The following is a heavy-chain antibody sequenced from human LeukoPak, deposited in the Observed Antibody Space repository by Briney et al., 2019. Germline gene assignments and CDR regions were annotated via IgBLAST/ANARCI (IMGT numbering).Heavy chain of an antibody. CDR2: IYCSGST. J-gene: IGHJ2*01. Sequence: PSETLSLTCTVSGGSISSSSYYWGWIRQPPGKGLEWIGSIYCSGSTYYNPYLKSGVTISVDTSNNPLHLQQSSVTAADADVYYCARDSEWRWLDFDLWGRGTLVPVSA. D-gene: IGHD5-24*01. CDR1: GGSISSSSYY. CDR3: ARDSEWRWLDFDL. V-gene: IGHV4-39*06.